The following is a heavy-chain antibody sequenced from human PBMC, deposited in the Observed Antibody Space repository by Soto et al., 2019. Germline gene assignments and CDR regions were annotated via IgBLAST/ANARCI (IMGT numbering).Heavy chain of an antibody. Sequence: PXGALKLSCSASEFTCSSYGMKWVRQAPGKRPEWVAVISSDGNSKYYTDSVKGRFTISRDNSKNTLYLQMNSLRAEDTAVYYCARPPSTISWDPFGYWGQGTLVTVSS. J-gene: IGHJ4*02. V-gene: IGHV3-30-3*01. D-gene: IGHD2-8*01. CDR3: ARPPSTISWDPFGY. CDR2: ISSDGNSK. CDR1: EFTCSSYG.